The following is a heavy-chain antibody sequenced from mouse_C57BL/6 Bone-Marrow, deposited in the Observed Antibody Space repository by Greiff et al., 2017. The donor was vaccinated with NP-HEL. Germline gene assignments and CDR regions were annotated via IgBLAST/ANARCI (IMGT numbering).Heavy chain of an antibody. CDR2: IHPSDSYT. Sequence: QVQLQQPGAELVKPGASVKLSCKASGYTFTSYWMQWVKQRPGQGLEWIGEIHPSDSYTNYNQKFKGKATLTVDTSSSTAYMQLSSLTSEDSAVYYCATWGVNYFDYWGQGTTLTVSS. CDR1: GYTFTSYW. J-gene: IGHJ2*01. V-gene: IGHV1-50*01. D-gene: IGHD2-1*01. CDR3: ATWGVNYFDY.